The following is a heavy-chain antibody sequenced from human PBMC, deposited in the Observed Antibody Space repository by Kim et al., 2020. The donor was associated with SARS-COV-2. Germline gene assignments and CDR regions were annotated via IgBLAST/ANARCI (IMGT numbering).Heavy chain of an antibody. D-gene: IGHD3-3*01. CDR3: ARDRSTIFGTGGMDV. CDR1: GFTFSSYS. V-gene: IGHV3-21*01. Sequence: GGSLRLSCAASGFTFSSYSMNWVRQAPGKGLEWVSSISSSSSYIYYADSVKGRFTISRDNAKNSLYLQMNSLRAEDTAVYYCARDRSTIFGTGGMDVWGQGTTVTVSS. CDR2: ISSSSSYI. J-gene: IGHJ6*02.